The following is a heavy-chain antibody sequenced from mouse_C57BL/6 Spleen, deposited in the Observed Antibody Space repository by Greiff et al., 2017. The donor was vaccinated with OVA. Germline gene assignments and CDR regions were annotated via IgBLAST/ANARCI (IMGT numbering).Heavy chain of an antibody. D-gene: IGHD3-2*02. CDR1: GYTFTSYG. J-gene: IGHJ4*01. Sequence: QVHVKQSGAELARPGASVKLSCKASGYTFTSYGISWVKQRTGQGLEWIGEIYPRSGNTYYNEKFKGKATLTADKSSSTAYMELRSLTSEDSAVYFCAREEEDSSGYVGDAMDYWGQGTSVTVSS. V-gene: IGHV1-81*01. CDR3: AREEEDSSGYVGDAMDY. CDR2: IYPRSGNT.